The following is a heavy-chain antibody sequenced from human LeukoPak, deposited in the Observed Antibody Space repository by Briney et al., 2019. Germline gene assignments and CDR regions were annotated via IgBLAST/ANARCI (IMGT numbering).Heavy chain of an antibody. CDR1: GFTFSNAW. V-gene: IGHV3-15*01. CDR2: IKSKTDGGTT. CDR3: TTEPGSPIFGVVSLDYYYYYMDV. Sequence: PGGSLRLSCAASGFTFSNAWMSWVRQAPGKGLEWVGRIKSKTDGGTTDYAAPVKGRFTISRDDSKNTLYLQMNSLKTEDTAVYYCTTEPGSPIFGVVSLDYYYYYMDVWGKGTTVTVSS. D-gene: IGHD3-3*01. J-gene: IGHJ6*03.